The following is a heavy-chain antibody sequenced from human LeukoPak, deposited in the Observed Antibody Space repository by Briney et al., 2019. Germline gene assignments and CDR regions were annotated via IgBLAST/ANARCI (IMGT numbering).Heavy chain of an antibody. CDR1: GFTFSSYA. D-gene: IGHD5-12*01. Sequence: GALRLSCAASGFTFSSYAMSWVRQTPGKGLEWVSAISGSGGSTYYADSVKGRFTISRDNSKNTLYLQMNSLRAEDTAVYYCAKYGYATPLDYWGQGTLVTVSS. CDR2: ISGSGGST. V-gene: IGHV3-23*01. CDR3: AKYGYATPLDY. J-gene: IGHJ4*02.